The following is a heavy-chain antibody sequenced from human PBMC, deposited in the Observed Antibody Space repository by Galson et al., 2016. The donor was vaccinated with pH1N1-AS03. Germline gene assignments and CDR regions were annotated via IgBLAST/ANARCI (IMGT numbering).Heavy chain of an antibody. V-gene: IGHV2-5*01. D-gene: IGHD3-3*01. J-gene: IGHJ4*02. CDR2: IYWNDDK. Sequence: PALVKPTQTLTLTCTFSGFSLATNGKGVGWIRQPPGEALEWLALIYWNDDKRYSPSLKNRLTITKDTSKSQVVLTLTNADPVDTATYYCAHTVYTIFGMVPTQPFYFDYWGQGSLVTVSS. CDR3: AHTVYTIFGMVPTQPFYFDY. CDR1: GFSLATNGKG.